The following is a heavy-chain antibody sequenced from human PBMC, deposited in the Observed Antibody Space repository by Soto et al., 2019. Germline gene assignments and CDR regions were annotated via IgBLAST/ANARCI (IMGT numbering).Heavy chain of an antibody. J-gene: IGHJ4*02. V-gene: IGHV3-23*01. CDR1: GFTFSSYS. D-gene: IGHD3-10*01. CDR3: AKKVNSGPGSQYFDY. CDR2: FRAGGDDGTT. Sequence: LRLSCAASGFTFSSYSMSWVRQAPGKGLEWVSGFRAGGDDGTTYYADSVKGRFTISRDNSKNTLFLQMNSLRVEDTAIYYCAKKVNSGPGSQYFDYWGQGTLVTVSS.